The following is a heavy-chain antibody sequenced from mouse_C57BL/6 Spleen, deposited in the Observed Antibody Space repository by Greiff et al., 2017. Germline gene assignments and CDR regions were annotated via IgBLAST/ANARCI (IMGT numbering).Heavy chain of an antibody. CDR1: GFTFSSYG. J-gene: IGHJ3*01. Sequence: EVQRVESGGDLVKPGGSLKLSCAASGFTFSSYGMSWVRQTPDKRLEWVATISSGGSYTYYPDSVKGRFTISRDNAKNTLYLQRSSLKSEDTAMYYCARQDYGSSPAWFAYWGQGTLVTVSA. D-gene: IGHD1-1*01. CDR3: ARQDYGSSPAWFAY. V-gene: IGHV5-6*01. CDR2: ISSGGSYT.